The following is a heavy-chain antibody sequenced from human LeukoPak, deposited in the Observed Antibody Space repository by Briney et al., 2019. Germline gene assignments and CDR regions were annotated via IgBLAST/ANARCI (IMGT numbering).Heavy chain of an antibody. V-gene: IGHV4-59*01. Sequence: SETLSLTCTVSGGSISSYYWSWIRLPPGKGLEWIGNLSKSGNTNYSPSLKSRVTIFGDTSKNQFFLKLSSVTAADTAVYYCARARYVNSFYAFDIWGQGTLVTVSS. J-gene: IGHJ3*02. CDR2: LSKSGNT. CDR1: GGSISSYY. D-gene: IGHD3-9*01. CDR3: ARARYVNSFYAFDI.